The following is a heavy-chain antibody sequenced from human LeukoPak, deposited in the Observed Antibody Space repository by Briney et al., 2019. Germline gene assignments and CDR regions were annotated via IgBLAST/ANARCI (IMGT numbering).Heavy chain of an antibody. Sequence: SPSETLSLTCAVYGGSFSGYYWSWIRQPPGKGLEWIGEINHSGSTNYNPSLKSRVTISVDTSKNQFSLELSSVTAADTAVYYCARPRPGIPSRSNWFDPWGQGTLVTVSS. J-gene: IGHJ5*02. CDR1: GGSFSGYY. V-gene: IGHV4-34*01. CDR3: ARPRPGIPSRSNWFDP. CDR2: INHSGST. D-gene: IGHD5-18*01.